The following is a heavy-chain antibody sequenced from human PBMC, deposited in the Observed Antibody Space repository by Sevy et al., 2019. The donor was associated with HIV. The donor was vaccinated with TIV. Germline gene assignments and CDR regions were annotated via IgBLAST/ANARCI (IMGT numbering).Heavy chain of an antibody. J-gene: IGHJ6*02. V-gene: IGHV4-4*07. CDR2: IYTSGST. Sequence: SETLSLTCTVSGGSISSYYWSWIRQPAGKGLEWIGRIYTSGSTNYNPSLKSRVTMSVDTSKNQFSLKLSSVTAADTAVYYWARDGMVRGVTGDYYYYGMDVWGQGTTVTVSS. CDR3: ARDGMVRGVTGDYYYYGMDV. D-gene: IGHD3-10*01. CDR1: GGSISSYY.